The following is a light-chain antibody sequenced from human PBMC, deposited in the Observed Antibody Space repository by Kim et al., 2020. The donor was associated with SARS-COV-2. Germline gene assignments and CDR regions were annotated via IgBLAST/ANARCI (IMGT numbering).Light chain of an antibody. CDR3: SSYTSSSTLV. J-gene: IGLJ3*02. CDR1: SSDVGGYNY. CDR2: DVS. Sequence: GLSITISCTGTSSDVGGYNYVSWYQQHPGKAPKLMIYDVSKRPSGVSNRFSGSKSGNTASLTISGLQAEDEADYYCSSYTSSSTLVFGVGTQLTVL. V-gene: IGLV2-14*04.